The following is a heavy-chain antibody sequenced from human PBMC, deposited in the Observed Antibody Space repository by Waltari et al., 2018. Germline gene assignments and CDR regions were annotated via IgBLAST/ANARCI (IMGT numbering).Heavy chain of an antibody. Sequence: LESGGGLAQPGGSLRLSCAASGFSIGTSAMSWVRQAPGKGLEWVSSITRQATTYYAGSVRCRFVISRDDSDNKVHLQMNGLNADDTATYYCAKDHPSDGWPAFDSWGQGTQVIVSS. D-gene: IGHD6-19*01. CDR2: ITRQATT. CDR3: AKDHPSDGWPAFDS. CDR1: GFSIGTSA. V-gene: IGHV3-23*01. J-gene: IGHJ4*02.